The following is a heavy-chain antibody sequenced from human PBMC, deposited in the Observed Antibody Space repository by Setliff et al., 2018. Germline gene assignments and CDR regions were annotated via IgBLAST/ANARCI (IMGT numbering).Heavy chain of an antibody. CDR2: IIPIFGTP. CDR1: GGMSGTYS. D-gene: IGHD6-6*01. CDR3: ARDLEYSTSPGNWFDP. J-gene: IGHJ5*02. V-gene: IGHV1-69*13. Sequence: SVKVSCKASGGMSGTYSISWVRQAPGQGLEWMGAIIPIFGTPNYAQKFQDRVTITAGESTRTVNMEMSSLKSEDTALYYCARDLEYSTSPGNWFDPWGQGTLVTVSS.